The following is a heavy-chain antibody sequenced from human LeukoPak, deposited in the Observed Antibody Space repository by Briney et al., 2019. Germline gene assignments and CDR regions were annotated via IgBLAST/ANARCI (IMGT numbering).Heavy chain of an antibody. CDR2: IWYGGSNK. CDR3: AKDSDAVVPAAQSPAHYMDV. Sequence: PGGSLRLSCAASGFTFSSYGMHWVRQAPGKGLEWVAVIWYGGSNKYYADSVKGRFTISRDNSKNTLYLQMNSLRAEDTAVYYCAKDSDAVVPAAQSPAHYMDVWGKGTTVTVSS. J-gene: IGHJ6*03. V-gene: IGHV3-30*02. D-gene: IGHD2-2*01. CDR1: GFTFSSYG.